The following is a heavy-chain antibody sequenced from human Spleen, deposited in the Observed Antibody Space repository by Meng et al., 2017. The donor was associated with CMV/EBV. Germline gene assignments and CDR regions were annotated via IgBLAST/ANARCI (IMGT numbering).Heavy chain of an antibody. J-gene: IGHJ3*02. CDR2: VSYDGSNK. V-gene: IGHV3-30-3*01. CDR3: ARGYYYDSTASSGGGFDI. Sequence: GGSLRLSCAASGFTFSSYPMHWVRQAPGKGLEWVAVVSYDGSNKFYADSVKGRFTVSRDNSNDTLSLHMNSLRPDDTAVYWCARGYYYDSTASSGGGFDIWGQGTMVTVSS. CDR1: GFTFSSYP. D-gene: IGHD3-22*01.